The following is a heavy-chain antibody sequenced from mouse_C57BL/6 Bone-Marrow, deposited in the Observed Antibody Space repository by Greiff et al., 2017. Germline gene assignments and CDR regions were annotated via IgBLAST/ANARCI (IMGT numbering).Heavy chain of an antibody. CDR1: GYAFTNYL. J-gene: IGHJ3*01. V-gene: IGHV1-54*01. CDR3: ARSYYGWFAY. D-gene: IGHD1-1*01. CDR2: INPGSGGP. Sequence: QVQLQQSGAELVRPGTSVKVSCKASGYAFTNYLIEWVKQRPGQGLEWIGVINPGSGGPNYNEKFKGKATLTADKSSSTAYMQLSSLTSEDSAVYFCARSYYGWFAYWGQGTLVTVSA.